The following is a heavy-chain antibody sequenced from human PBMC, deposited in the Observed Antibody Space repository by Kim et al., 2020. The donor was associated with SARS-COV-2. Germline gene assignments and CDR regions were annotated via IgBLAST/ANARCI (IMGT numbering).Heavy chain of an antibody. CDR3: AITPLWFGELMPDDY. CDR1: GYTFTSYG. Sequence: ASVKVSCKASGYTFTSYGISWVRQAPGQGLEWMGWISAYNGNKNYAQKLQGRVTMTTDTSTSTAYMELRSLRSDDTAVYYCAITPLWFGELMPDDYWGQGTLITVSS. J-gene: IGHJ4*02. CDR2: ISAYNGNK. V-gene: IGHV1-18*01. D-gene: IGHD3-10*01.